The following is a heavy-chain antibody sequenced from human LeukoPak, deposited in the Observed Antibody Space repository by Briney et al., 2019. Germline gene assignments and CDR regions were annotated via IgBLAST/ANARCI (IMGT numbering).Heavy chain of an antibody. CDR2: FDPEDGET. Sequence: ASVKVSCKVSEYTLTELSMHWVRQAPGKGLEWMGGFDPEDGETIYAQKFQGRVTMTEDTSTDTAYMELSSLRSEDTAMCYCATVSYYYDSSGYQGYFQHWGQGTLVTVSS. J-gene: IGHJ1*01. V-gene: IGHV1-24*01. CDR3: ATVSYYYDSSGYQGYFQH. CDR1: EYTLTELS. D-gene: IGHD3-22*01.